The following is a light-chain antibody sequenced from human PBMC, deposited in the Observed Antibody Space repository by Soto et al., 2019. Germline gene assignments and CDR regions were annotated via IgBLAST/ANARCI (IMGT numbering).Light chain of an antibody. Sequence: EIVMTQSPATLSVSPGERATLSCRASQRVSSNLAWYQQKPGQAPRLLIYGASTRATGIPDRFSGSGSGTDFTLTISSLEPEDFAVYYCQQRSNWPPLITFGQGTRLEIK. CDR2: GAS. CDR1: QRVSSN. V-gene: IGKV3-11*01. CDR3: QQRSNWPPLIT. J-gene: IGKJ5*01.